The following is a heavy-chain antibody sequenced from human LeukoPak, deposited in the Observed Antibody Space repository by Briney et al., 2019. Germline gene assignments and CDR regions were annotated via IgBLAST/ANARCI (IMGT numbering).Heavy chain of an antibody. CDR1: GYIFTTYW. CDR2: IDPSDSYS. J-gene: IGHJ3*02. CDR3: ARPLSSGLDDSFVI. Sequence: GESLKISCKASGYIFTTYWITWARQMPGKGLEWMGRIDPSDSYSNYSPSFQGHVTISADKSISTSYLQWSSLKASDTAMYYCARPLSSGLDDSFVIWGQGTMVTVSS. D-gene: IGHD1-26*01. V-gene: IGHV5-10-1*01.